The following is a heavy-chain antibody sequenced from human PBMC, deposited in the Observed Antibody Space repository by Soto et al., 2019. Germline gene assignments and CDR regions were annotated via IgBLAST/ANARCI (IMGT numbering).Heavy chain of an antibody. CDR1: GFTFSGSA. V-gene: IGHV3-73*02. Sequence: EVQLVESGGGLVQPGGSLKLSCAASGFTFSGSAMHWVRQASGKGLEWVGRIRSKANSYATAYAASVKGRFTSSRDDSNNTAYLQMNSLKTEDTAVYYCTSVEYYYDSSGYYRLDYWGQGTLVTVSS. D-gene: IGHD3-22*01. J-gene: IGHJ4*02. CDR2: IRSKANSYAT. CDR3: TSVEYYYDSSGYYRLDY.